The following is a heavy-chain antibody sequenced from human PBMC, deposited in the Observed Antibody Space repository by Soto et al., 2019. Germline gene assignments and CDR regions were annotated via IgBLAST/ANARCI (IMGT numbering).Heavy chain of an antibody. CDR2: ISSSESTI. CDR3: ARGDSSGWDFDY. J-gene: IGHJ4*02. Sequence: GGSPRLSCAASKFTFSNYNMNWVRQAPGKGLEWVSYISSSESTIYYADSVKDRFVIYRDNAENSLYLQMNSLRDEDTAVYYCARGDSSGWDFDYWGQGTLVTVSS. D-gene: IGHD6-19*01. V-gene: IGHV3-48*02. CDR1: KFTFSNYN.